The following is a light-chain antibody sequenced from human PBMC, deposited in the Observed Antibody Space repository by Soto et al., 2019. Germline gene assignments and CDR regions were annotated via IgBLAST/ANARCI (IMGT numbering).Light chain of an antibody. CDR1: TSNVGTNT. V-gene: IGLV1-44*01. J-gene: IGLJ2*01. Sequence: SVLTQPPSASGNPGQRVTISCSGSTSNVGTNTVNWYQQLPGTAPKLLIFNNNNRPSGVPARFSGSSSGTSASLAISDLQSEDEADYYCAAWDETLSGPVFGGGTKLTVL. CDR2: NNN. CDR3: AAWDETLSGPV.